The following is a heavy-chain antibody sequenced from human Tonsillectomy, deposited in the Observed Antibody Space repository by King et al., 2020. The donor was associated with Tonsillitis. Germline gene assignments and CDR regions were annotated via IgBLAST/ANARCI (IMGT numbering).Heavy chain of an antibody. CDR1: GFTFSSYW. V-gene: IGHV3-7*03. CDR2: IKQDGSEK. CDR3: ARERVSRDYRVSYYYYMDV. D-gene: IGHD4-11*01. Sequence: VQLVESGGGLVQPGGSLRLSCAASGFTFSSYWMSWVRQAPGKGLEWVANIKQDGSEKYYVDSVKGRFTISRDNAKNSLYLQMNSLRAEDTAVYYCARERVSRDYRVSYYYYMDVWGKGTTVTVSS. J-gene: IGHJ6*03.